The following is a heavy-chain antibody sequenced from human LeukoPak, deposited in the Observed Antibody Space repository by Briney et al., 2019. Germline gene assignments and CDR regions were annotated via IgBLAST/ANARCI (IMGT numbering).Heavy chain of an antibody. CDR3: ARHKPDIVVVPAAISYYYMDV. CDR2: IYYSGST. V-gene: IGHV4-39*01. Sequence: PSETLSLTCTVSGGSISSSSSYWAWIRQPPGTGLEWIGNIYYSGSTYYSPSLKSRLTISVDTSKNQFSLKLSSVTAADTAVYYCARHKPDIVVVPAAISYYYMDVWGKGTTVTISS. CDR1: GGSISSSSSY. J-gene: IGHJ6*03. D-gene: IGHD2-2*02.